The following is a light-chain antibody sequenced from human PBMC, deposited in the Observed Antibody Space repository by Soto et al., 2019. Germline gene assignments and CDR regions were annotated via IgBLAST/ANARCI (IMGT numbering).Light chain of an antibody. J-gene: IGLJ3*02. CDR3: SSFTSSSTRV. CDR2: EVS. CDR1: SSDVGGYNY. Sequence: QSALTQPASVSGSPGQSITISCTGTSSDVGGYNYVSWYQQHPGKAPKLMIYEVSNRPSGVSNRFSGSKSGNTASLTISVLQAEDAAYYYCSSFTSSSTRVFGGGTKLTVL. V-gene: IGLV2-14*01.